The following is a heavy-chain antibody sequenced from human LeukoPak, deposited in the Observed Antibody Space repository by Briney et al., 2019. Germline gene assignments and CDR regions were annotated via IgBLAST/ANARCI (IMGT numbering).Heavy chain of an antibody. CDR2: MHPNSGGT. V-gene: IGHV1-2*02. D-gene: IGHD1-26*01. J-gene: IGHJ3*02. CDR3: ARDASREGAFDI. CDR1: GYTFTDYY. Sequence: ASVKVSCKASGYTFTDYYMHWLRQAPGQGLEWMGWMHPNSGGTNYAQKFQGRVTMTRDTSISTAYMDLSSLRSDDTAVYYCARDASREGAFDIWGQGTMVTVSS.